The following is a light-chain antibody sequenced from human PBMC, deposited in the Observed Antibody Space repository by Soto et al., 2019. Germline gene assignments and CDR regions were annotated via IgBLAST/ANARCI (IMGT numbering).Light chain of an antibody. CDR1: QSVSNN. CDR3: QQYNNWPRT. V-gene: IGKV3-15*01. J-gene: IGKJ1*01. Sequence: EIVLTQSPATLSLSPGGRATLSCRASQSVSNNYLAWYQQKPGQAPRLLIYGASTRATGIPARFSGIGSGKEFTLTISSLQSEDFAVYYCQQYNNWPRTFGQGTKVDIK. CDR2: GAS.